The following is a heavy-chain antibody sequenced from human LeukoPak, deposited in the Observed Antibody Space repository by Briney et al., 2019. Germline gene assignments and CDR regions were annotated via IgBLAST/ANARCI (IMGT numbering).Heavy chain of an antibody. V-gene: IGHV3-21*01. CDR3: AAHYGDFRDFYFEY. Sequence: GGSLRLSCAVSGSTVSYNYMSWVRQAPGKGLEWVLSITTSSGYIWYADSVKGRFTVSRDNGKSSLDLQLNSLGAEDTAVYYCAAHYGDFRDFYFEYWGRGTLVTVSS. CDR1: GSTVSYNY. CDR2: ITTSSGYI. D-gene: IGHD4-17*01. J-gene: IGHJ4*02.